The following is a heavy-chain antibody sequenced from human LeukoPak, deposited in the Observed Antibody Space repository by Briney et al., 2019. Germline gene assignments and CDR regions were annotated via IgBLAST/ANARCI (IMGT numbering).Heavy chain of an antibody. V-gene: IGHV4-59*01. Sequence: PSETLSLTCKVSGGSISSYYWSWIRQPPGKGLEWIGYIYYRGSTNYNSSLKSRDTVSLDTSKSQFSLKLSSVTAADTAVYYCARLGGSSQFDYWGQGILVTVSS. CDR2: IYYRGST. J-gene: IGHJ4*02. D-gene: IGHD1-26*01. CDR3: ARLGGSSQFDY. CDR1: GGSISSYY.